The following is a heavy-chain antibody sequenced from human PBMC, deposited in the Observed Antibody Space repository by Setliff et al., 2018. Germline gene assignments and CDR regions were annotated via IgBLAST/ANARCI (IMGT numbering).Heavy chain of an antibody. Sequence: ASVKVSCKASGYTFTDFGINWVRQAPGQGLEWMGWVSPNTGNTNYVQKLQGRVTMTTDTSTSTAYMELRSLRSDDTAVYYCARDPPSYDFWSGALDYWGQGTLVTVSS. J-gene: IGHJ4*02. CDR3: ARDPPSYDFWSGALDY. V-gene: IGHV1-18*01. CDR1: GYTFTDFG. D-gene: IGHD3-3*01. CDR2: VSPNTGNT.